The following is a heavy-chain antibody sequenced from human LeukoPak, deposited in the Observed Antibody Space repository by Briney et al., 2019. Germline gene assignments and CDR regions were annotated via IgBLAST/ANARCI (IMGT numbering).Heavy chain of an antibody. CDR3: ARDLQSIRPDY. D-gene: IGHD4-11*01. J-gene: IGHJ4*02. CDR1: GYTFTSYG. V-gene: IGHV1-18*01. Sequence: GASVKVSCKASGYTFTSYGVSWVRQAPGQGLEWMGWIGAYNGNTNYAQKLQGRVTMTTDTSTSTAYMELRSLRSDDTAVYYCARDLQSIRPDYWGQGTLVTVSS. CDR2: IGAYNGNT.